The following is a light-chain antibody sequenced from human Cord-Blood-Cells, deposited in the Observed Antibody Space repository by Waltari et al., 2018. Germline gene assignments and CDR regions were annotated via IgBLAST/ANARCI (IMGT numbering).Light chain of an antibody. J-gene: IGLJ1*01. Sequence: QSALTQPASVSGSPGQSITISCTGTSSDVGGYNYVSWYQQHPGKAPKLMIYDVSNRASVVSNRVSGSKSGNTASLTISGLQAEDEADYYCSSYTSSSTRKVFGTGTKVTVL. CDR1: SSDVGGYNY. CDR3: SSYTSSSTRKV. V-gene: IGLV2-14*01. CDR2: DVS.